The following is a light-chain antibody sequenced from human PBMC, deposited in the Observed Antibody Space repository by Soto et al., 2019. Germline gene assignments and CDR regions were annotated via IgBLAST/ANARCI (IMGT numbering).Light chain of an antibody. CDR3: QHYYSDPPWT. CDR2: WAS. V-gene: IGKV4-1*01. CDR1: QSVLYSFNNKNY. Sequence: DIVMTQSPDSLAVSLGERATINCRSSQSVLYSFNNKNYLGWYQQKAGQPPKLLIYWASTRESGVPDRFSSSGSGTDFTLTISSVQAEDVAVYYCQHYYSDPPWTFGQGTKVEIK. J-gene: IGKJ1*01.